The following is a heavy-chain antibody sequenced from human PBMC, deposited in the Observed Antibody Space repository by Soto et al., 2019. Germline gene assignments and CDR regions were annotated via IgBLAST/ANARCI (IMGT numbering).Heavy chain of an antibody. J-gene: IGHJ4*02. V-gene: IGHV4-30-2*01. Sequence: SLSRTCAVYSGSMSSGGYSWNWILEPPGKGLEWIGYIYQSGSTYYNPSLKSRVTISVDRSKNQFSLKLSSVTAADTAVYYCARGPLRRRRSFDYWGQGTLVTVSS. CDR3: ARGPLRRRRSFDY. CDR2: IYQSGST. CDR1: SGSMSSGGYS. D-gene: IGHD4-17*01.